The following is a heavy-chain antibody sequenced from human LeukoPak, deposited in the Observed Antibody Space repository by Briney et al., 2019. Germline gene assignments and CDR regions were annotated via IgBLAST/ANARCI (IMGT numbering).Heavy chain of an antibody. V-gene: IGHV1-8*01. D-gene: IGHD6-13*01. CDR1: GYTFTSYD. J-gene: IGHJ4*02. CDR2: MNPNSGNT. CDR3: ARGAQQQLVPDY. Sequence: ASVKVSCKASGYTFTSYDINWVRQATGQGLEWMGWMNPNSGNTGYAQKFQGRVTMTRNTSISTAYMELSSLRSEDTAVYDCARGAQQQLVPDYWGQGTLVTVSS.